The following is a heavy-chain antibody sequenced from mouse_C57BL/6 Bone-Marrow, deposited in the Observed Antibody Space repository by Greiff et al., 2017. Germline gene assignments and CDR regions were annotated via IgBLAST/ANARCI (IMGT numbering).Heavy chain of an antibody. J-gene: IGHJ4*01. Sequence: QVQLQQSGPELVKPGASVKISCKASGYTFTDYYINWVKQRPGQGLEWIGWIFPGSGSTYYNEKFKGKATLTVDNSSSTAYMLLSRLTSEDSAVYFCARWEYYGCCHYYAMDYWGQGTSVTVSS. V-gene: IGHV1-75*01. D-gene: IGHD1-1*01. CDR1: GYTFTDYY. CDR2: IFPGSGST. CDR3: ARWEYYGCCHYYAMDY.